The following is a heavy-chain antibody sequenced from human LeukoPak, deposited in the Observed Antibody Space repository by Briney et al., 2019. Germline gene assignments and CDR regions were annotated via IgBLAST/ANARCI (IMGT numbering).Heavy chain of an antibody. CDR1: GYTFTGYY. Sequence: ASVKVSCKASGYTFTGYYMHWVRQAPGQGLEWMGWINPNSGGTNYAQKFRGRATMTRDTSISTAYMELSRLRSDDTAVYYCARYNWNDHFDYWGQGTLVTVSS. CDR2: INPNSGGT. J-gene: IGHJ4*02. V-gene: IGHV1-2*02. CDR3: ARYNWNDHFDY. D-gene: IGHD1-1*01.